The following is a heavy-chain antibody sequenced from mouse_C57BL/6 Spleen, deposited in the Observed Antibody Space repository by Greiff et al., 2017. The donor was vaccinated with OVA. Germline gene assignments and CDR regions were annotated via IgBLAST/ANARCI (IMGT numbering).Heavy chain of an antibody. CDR3: ARGNWDPEDYFDY. J-gene: IGHJ2*01. CDR1: GYTFTSYW. Sequence: QVQLQQSGAELAKPGASVKLSCKASGYTFTSYWMHWVKQRPGQGLEWIGYINPSSGYTKYNQKFKDKATLTADKSSSTAYMQLSSLTYEDSAVYYCARGNWDPEDYFDYWGQGTTRTVSS. D-gene: IGHD4-1*01. V-gene: IGHV1-7*01. CDR2: INPSSGYT.